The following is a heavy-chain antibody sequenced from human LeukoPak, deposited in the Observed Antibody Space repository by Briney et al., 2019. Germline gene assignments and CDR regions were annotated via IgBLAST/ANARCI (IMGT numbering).Heavy chain of an antibody. J-gene: IGHJ4*02. CDR3: ARDRGYSTFDY. CDR2: IKEDGSEI. Sequence: GGSLRLSCAASAFTFSNDWMSWVRQAPGKGLEWVANIKEDGSEINYVDSVKGRFTISRDNAKNSLYLQMNSLRVDDTAVYYCARDRGYSTFDYWGQGTLVTVSS. V-gene: IGHV3-7*01. CDR1: AFTFSNDW. D-gene: IGHD4-23*01.